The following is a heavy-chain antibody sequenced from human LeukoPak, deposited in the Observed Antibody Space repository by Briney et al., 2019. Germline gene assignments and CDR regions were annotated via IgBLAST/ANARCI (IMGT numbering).Heavy chain of an antibody. CDR2: INPSGGST. CDR3: ARDLVVPAEDETDPEGQA. D-gene: IGHD2-2*01. CDR1: GYTFTSYY. J-gene: IGHJ4*02. V-gene: IGHV1-46*03. Sequence: AASVKVSCKACGYTFTSYYMHWVRQAPGQGLEWMGIINPSGGSTSYAQKFQGRVTMTRDTSTSTVYMELSSLRSEDTAVYYCARDLVVPAEDETDPEGQAWGQGTLVTVSS.